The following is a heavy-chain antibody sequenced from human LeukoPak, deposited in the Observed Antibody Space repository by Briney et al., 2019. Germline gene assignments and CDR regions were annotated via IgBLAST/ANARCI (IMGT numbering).Heavy chain of an antibody. J-gene: IGHJ6*03. CDR2: INPNSGGT. CDR3: AKGGYCSGGSCYYIRYYYYYMDV. CDR1: GYTFTGYY. D-gene: IGHD2-15*01. V-gene: IGHV1-2*02. Sequence: ASVKVSCKASGYTFTGYYMHWVRQAPGQGLEWMGWINPNSGGTNYAQKFQGRVTMTRDTSISTAYVELSRLRSDDTAVYYCAKGGYCSGGSCYYIRYYYYYMDVWGKGTTVTVSS.